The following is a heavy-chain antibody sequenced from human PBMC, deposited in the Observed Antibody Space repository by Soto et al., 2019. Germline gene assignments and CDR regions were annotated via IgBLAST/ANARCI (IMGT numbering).Heavy chain of an antibody. V-gene: IGHV3-30*18. J-gene: IGHJ6*02. D-gene: IGHD2-2*02. CDR1: GFTFSSYG. CDR3: AKVTGYCDSTSCYRGGYYYYGMDV. CDR2: IAFDGSNK. Sequence: GGSLRLSCAASGFTFSSYGMHWVRQAPGKGLEWVAVIAFDGSNKYYADAVKGRFTISRDNSKNTLYLQMNSLRAEDTAVYYCAKVTGYCDSTSCYRGGYYYYGMDVWGQGTTVTVSS.